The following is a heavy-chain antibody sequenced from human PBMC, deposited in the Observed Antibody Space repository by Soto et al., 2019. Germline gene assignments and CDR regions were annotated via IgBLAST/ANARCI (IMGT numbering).Heavy chain of an antibody. CDR1: DXTLSNRS. V-gene: IGHV3-74*03. CDR2: INSDGSST. CDR3: ARDNSYALDV. J-gene: IGHJ6*02. Sequence: GSLRLSCVASDXTLSNRSMHWVRQVPGKGLVWVSHINSDGSSTTYEDYVKGRFTISRDKAKKTVYIQMNSLSAAYTALYFCARDNSYALDVWGQGTTGTVSS.